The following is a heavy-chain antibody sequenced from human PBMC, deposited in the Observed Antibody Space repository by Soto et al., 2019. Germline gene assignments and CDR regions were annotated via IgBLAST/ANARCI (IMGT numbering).Heavy chain of an antibody. V-gene: IGHV3-23*01. D-gene: IGHD6-19*01. CDR1: GFTFSTYG. J-gene: IGHJ6*02. CDR3: AKTQQWGLPLSGGMDV. Sequence: EVQLLESGGGLVQPRGSLRLSCAASGFTFSTYGMSWVRQAPGKGLEWVSVISGGGGDTYYAGSVKGRFTISRDNSKNPLYLETNSLRAEDTAVYYCAKTQQWGLPLSGGMDVWGQGTTVTVSS. CDR2: ISGGGGDT.